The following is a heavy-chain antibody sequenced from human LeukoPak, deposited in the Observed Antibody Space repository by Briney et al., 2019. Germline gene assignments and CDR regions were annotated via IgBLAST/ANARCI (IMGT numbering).Heavy chain of an antibody. CDR2: IYSGGNT. V-gene: IGHV3-53*01. Sequence: PGGSLRLSCAASGFIVSSNYMGWVRQAPGKGLEYVSVIYSGGNTYYGGSVKGRFTISRDNSKNTIYLQMNSLRAEDTAVSYCARLVATTGRLYFDYWGQGNLVTVSS. D-gene: IGHD1-1*01. CDR1: GFIVSSNY. J-gene: IGHJ4*02. CDR3: ARLVATTGRLYFDY.